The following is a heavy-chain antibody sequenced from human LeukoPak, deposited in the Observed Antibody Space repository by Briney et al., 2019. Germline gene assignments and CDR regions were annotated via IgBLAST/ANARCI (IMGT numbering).Heavy chain of an antibody. D-gene: IGHD3-22*01. CDR1: GFTFDDYT. CDR3: TKADDSSGYLPAQ. Sequence: GGSLRLSCVASGFTFDDYTMHWVRQAPGKGLEWVCLINRDGGVTKYGGSVKGRFAISRDNNKNSLSLQMNSLRPEDTAVYYCTKADDSSGYLPAQWGQGTLVTVSS. CDR2: INRDGGVT. V-gene: IGHV3-43*01. J-gene: IGHJ4*02.